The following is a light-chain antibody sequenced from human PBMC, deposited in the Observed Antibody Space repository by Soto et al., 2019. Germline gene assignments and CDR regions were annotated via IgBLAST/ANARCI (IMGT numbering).Light chain of an antibody. CDR1: SSDVGRYTY. J-gene: IGLJ2*01. V-gene: IGLV2-14*01. CDR2: DVY. Sequence: QSALTQPASVSGSPGQSITISCAGTSSDVGRYTYVSWYQQHPGKAPKLIIYDVYNRPSGVSTRFSGSKYGNTASLTISGLHAEDEAHYYCTSYTSTSTPYAFGGGTKLTVL. CDR3: TSYTSTSTPYA.